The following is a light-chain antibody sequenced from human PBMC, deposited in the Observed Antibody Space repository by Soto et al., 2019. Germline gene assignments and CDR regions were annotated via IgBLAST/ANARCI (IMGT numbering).Light chain of an antibody. CDR3: QQYYSRPLT. Sequence: DIVMTQSPDSLAVSLGERATINCKSSQSVLYSSNNKNYLAWYQQKPGQPPKLLIYWASTRESGVPDRFSGSGSGTDFTLTISSLQAADVAVYYCQQYYSRPLTFGGGTKVEIK. CDR2: WAS. J-gene: IGKJ4*01. V-gene: IGKV4-1*01. CDR1: QSVLYSSNNKNY.